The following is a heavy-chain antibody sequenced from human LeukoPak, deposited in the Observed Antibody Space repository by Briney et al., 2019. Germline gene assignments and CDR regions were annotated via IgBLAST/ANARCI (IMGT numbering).Heavy chain of an antibody. CDR1: GFTFSSYA. Sequence: TGGSLRPSCAASGFTFSSYAMHWVRQAPGKGLEWVAVISYDGSNKYYADSVKGRFTISRDNSKNTLYLQMNSLRAEDTAVYYCARMSSWSFDYWGQGTLVTVSS. J-gene: IGHJ4*02. D-gene: IGHD6-13*01. CDR2: ISYDGSNK. V-gene: IGHV3-30-3*01. CDR3: ARMSSWSFDY.